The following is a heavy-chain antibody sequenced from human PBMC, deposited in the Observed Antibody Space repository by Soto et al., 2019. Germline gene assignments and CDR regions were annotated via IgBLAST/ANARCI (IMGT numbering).Heavy chain of an antibody. CDR1: GFSFDDYV. V-gene: IGHV3-9*01. CDR3: AKGGSAALIAPSGRDNWFDP. J-gene: IGHJ5*02. D-gene: IGHD6-13*01. CDR2: ITWNGGTI. Sequence: GGSLRLSCAASGFSFDDYVMHWFRQPPGRGLEWVSGITWNGGTIRYVDSVKGRFTISRDNAENSLYLQMNSLRPEDTAVYYCAKGGSAALIAPSGRDNWFDPWGQGTQVTVSS.